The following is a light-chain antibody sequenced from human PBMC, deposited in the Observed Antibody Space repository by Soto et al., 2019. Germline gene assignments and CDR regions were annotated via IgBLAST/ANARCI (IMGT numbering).Light chain of an antibody. CDR2: YDN. CDR3: QVWDSSSDHRGV. V-gene: IGLV3-21*04. CDR1: NIGSNS. Sequence: SYVLTQPPSVSVAPGQTASITCGGNNIGSNSVHWYQQKPGQAPVLVIYYDNDRPSGIPERFSGSKSGNTATLTISRVEAGDDADYYCQVWDSSSDHRGVFGTVTKITVL. J-gene: IGLJ1*01.